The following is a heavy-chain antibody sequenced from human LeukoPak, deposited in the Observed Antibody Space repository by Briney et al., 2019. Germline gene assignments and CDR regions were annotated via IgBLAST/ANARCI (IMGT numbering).Heavy chain of an antibody. V-gene: IGHV4-4*07. CDR1: GGSISSYY. CDR3: ARSYSSGWSRGSATDAEYFQH. D-gene: IGHD6-19*01. Sequence: SETLSLTCTVSGGSISSYYWSWIRQPAGKGLEWIGRIYTSGSTNYNPSLKSRVTMSVDTSKNQFSLKLSSVTAADTAVYYCARSYSSGWSRGSATDAEYFQHWGQGTLVTVSS. J-gene: IGHJ1*01. CDR2: IYTSGST.